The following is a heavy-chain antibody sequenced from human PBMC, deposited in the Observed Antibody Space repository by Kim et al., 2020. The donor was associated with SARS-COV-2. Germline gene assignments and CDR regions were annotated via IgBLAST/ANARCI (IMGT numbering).Heavy chain of an antibody. CDR2: IYPGDSET. CDR1: AYKFRSYW. J-gene: IGHJ6*02. CDR3: AGGAFGSYGMDA. Sequence: GESLKISCQDSAYKFRSYWIAWVRQMPGKGLEWMASIYPGDSETIYSPSFEGQVTISADKSSGVAYLQWNSLKASDTAKYFCAGGAFGSYGMDAWGQGTTVTVSS. V-gene: IGHV5-51*01. D-gene: IGHD3-10*01.